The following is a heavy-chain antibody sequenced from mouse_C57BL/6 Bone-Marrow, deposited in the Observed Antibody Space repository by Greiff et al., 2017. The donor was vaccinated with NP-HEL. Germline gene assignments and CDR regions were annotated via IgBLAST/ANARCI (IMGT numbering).Heavy chain of an antibody. Sequence: EVQLVESGGGLVQPKGSLKLSCAASGFSFNTYAMNWVRQAPGKGLEWVARIRSKSNNYATYYAVSVKDRFTISRADSASMLYLQMNNLKTEDTAMYYCVRNYYGSSHYAMDYWGQGTSVTVSA. J-gene: IGHJ4*01. D-gene: IGHD1-1*01. CDR3: VRNYYGSSHYAMDY. CDR1: GFSFNTYA. CDR2: IRSKSNNYAT. V-gene: IGHV10-1*01.